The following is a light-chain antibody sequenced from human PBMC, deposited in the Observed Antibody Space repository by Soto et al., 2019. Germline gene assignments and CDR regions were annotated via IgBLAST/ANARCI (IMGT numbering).Light chain of an antibody. CDR2: GAS. CDR1: QSVSSSQ. CDR3: QQFGSSPEYT. J-gene: IGKJ2*01. Sequence: EIVLTQSPGTLSLSPGERATLSCRASQSVSSSQLAWYQQKPGQAPRLLIYGASTTATGIPDRSSGGGSGTDFILPISRLEDEDVAVYYCQQFGSSPEYTFGQGTKMEVK. V-gene: IGKV3-20*01.